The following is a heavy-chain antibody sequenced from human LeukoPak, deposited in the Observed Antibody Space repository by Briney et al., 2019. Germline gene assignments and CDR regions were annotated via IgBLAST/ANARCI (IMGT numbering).Heavy chain of an antibody. CDR2: INHSGST. D-gene: IGHD3-9*01. Sequence: PSETLSLTCAVYGGSFSGYYWSWIRQPPGKGLEWIGEINHSGSTNYNPSLKSRVTISVDTSKNQFSLKLSSVTAADTAVYYCARGHRYYNILTVYYSPYYSYYGMDVWGQGTTVTVS. CDR3: ARGHRYYNILTVYYSPYYSYYGMDV. CDR1: GGSFSGYY. J-gene: IGHJ6*02. V-gene: IGHV4-34*01.